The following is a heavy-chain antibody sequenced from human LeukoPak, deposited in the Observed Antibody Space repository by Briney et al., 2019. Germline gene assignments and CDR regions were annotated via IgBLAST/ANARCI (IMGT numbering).Heavy chain of an antibody. J-gene: IGHJ3*02. CDR1: GYTFTSYG. V-gene: IGHV7-4-1*02. Sequence: ASVKVSCKASGYTFTSYGISWVRQAPGQGLEWMGWINTNTGTPTYAQGFTGRFVFSLDTSVSTAYLQISSLKAEDTAVYYCARDPGNRAFDIWGQGTMVTVSS. CDR3: ARDPGNRAFDI. CDR2: INTNTGTP. D-gene: IGHD3-10*01.